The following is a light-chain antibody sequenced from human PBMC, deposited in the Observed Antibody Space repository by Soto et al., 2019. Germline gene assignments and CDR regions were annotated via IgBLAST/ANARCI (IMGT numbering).Light chain of an antibody. Sequence: QSVVAPPPPPFGGPGQSVPLSCPGNSNAVGKYDRVSWYQQPPGTAPRLIMYEVINRPSGVPARFSGSKSGNTASLTISGLQAEDEADYFCSSYTSASRYVFGAGTKVTVL. J-gene: IGLJ1*01. V-gene: IGLV2-18*02. CDR1: SNAVGKYDR. CDR2: EVI. CDR3: SSYTSASRYV.